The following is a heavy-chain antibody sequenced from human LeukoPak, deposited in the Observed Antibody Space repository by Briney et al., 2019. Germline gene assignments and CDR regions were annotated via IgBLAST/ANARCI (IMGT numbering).Heavy chain of an antibody. CDR2: ISGSGGST. CDR1: GFTFSSYA. Sequence: PGGSLRLSCAASGFTFSSYAMSWVRQAPGKGLEWVSAISGSGGSTYYADSVKGRLTISRDNSKNTLYLQMNSLRAEDTAVYYCAKGGYGPDAFDIWGQGTMVTVSS. J-gene: IGHJ3*02. D-gene: IGHD5-12*01. CDR3: AKGGYGPDAFDI. V-gene: IGHV3-23*01.